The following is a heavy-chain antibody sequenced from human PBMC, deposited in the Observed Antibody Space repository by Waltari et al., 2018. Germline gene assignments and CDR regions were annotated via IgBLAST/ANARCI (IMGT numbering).Heavy chain of an antibody. CDR3: AREPGYSGGWAFDS. J-gene: IGHJ4*02. Sequence: EGQLVESGGGLIQPGGSLRLSCAASGFTVSSNYMSWVRQAPGKGLEWVSLIYGGGSTYYADSVKGRFTISRDNFKNTLYLQMNSLRAEDTAVYYCAREPGYSGGWAFDSWGQGVLVTVSS. CDR1: GFTVSSNY. CDR2: IYGGGST. V-gene: IGHV3-53*01. D-gene: IGHD6-19*01.